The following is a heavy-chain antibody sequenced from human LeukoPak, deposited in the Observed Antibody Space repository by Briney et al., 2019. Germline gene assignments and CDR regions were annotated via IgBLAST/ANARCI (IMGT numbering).Heavy chain of an antibody. CDR2: IYYSGST. Sequence: KTSETLSLTCTVSGGSISSYYWSWIRQPPGKGLEWIGYIYYSGSTNYNPSLKSRVTISVDTSKNQFSLKLSSVTAADTAVYYCARQGWLRLGYFDYWGQGTLVTVSS. D-gene: IGHD5-12*01. J-gene: IGHJ4*02. CDR1: GGSISSYY. V-gene: IGHV4-59*01. CDR3: ARQGWLRLGYFDY.